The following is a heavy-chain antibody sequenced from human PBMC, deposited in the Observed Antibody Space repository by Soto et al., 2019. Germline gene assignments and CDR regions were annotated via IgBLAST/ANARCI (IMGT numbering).Heavy chain of an antibody. CDR2: IYYSGRT. CDR1: GGSITSGGYY. D-gene: IGHD1-7*01. CDR3: ARDLRGGTTFDP. V-gene: IGHV4-31*03. Sequence: QVQLQESGPGLVKPSQTLSLTCTVSGGSITSGGYYWSWIRQHPGKGLEWIGYIYYSGRTYYSPSLKSRVTISLDTSKNQFSLKLTSVTAADTAVYYCARDLRGGTTFDPWGQGTLVTVSS. J-gene: IGHJ5*02.